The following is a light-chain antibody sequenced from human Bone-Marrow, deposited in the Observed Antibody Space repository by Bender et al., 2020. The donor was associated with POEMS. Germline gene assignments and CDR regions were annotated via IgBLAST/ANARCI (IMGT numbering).Light chain of an antibody. CDR1: SSDVGAYNY. CDR3: SSSGGTNIVV. J-gene: IGLJ2*01. Sequence: QSALTQPPSASGSPGQSVTISCSGTSSDVGAYNYVSWYQQHPGKAPKLMIYGVSARPSGVPDRFSGSKSGNTASLTVSGLQPEDEAVYYCSSSGGTNIVVFGGGTILTVL. V-gene: IGLV2-8*01. CDR2: GVS.